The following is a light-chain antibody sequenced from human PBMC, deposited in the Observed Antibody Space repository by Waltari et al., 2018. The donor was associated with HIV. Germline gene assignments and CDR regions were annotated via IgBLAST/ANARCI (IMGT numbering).Light chain of an antibody. J-gene: IGLJ3*02. Sequence: QSVVTQPPSASGTPGQNISISCPGDFPNLGGNFVYWYQQRPGTAPRLLIYRNDQRPSGVPDRFSGSKSATSASLAISGLRSEDEADYHCSTWDNSLSHWVFGGGTKVTVL. CDR3: STWDNSLSHWV. CDR2: RND. V-gene: IGLV1-47*01. CDR1: FPNLGGNF.